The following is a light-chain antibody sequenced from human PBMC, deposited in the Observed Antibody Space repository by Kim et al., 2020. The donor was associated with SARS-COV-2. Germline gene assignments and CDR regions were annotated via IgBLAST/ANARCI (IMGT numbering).Light chain of an antibody. Sequence: GRKVTISCAGSHSNIGNNYLSWYQHLPGTAPRVLIYDNNKRPSGIPDRFSGSKSGTSATLGITGLQTGDEADYYCGAWDTSLNAWVFGEGTQLTVL. CDR2: DNN. CDR3: GAWDTSLNAWV. V-gene: IGLV1-51*01. CDR1: HSNIGNNY. J-gene: IGLJ3*02.